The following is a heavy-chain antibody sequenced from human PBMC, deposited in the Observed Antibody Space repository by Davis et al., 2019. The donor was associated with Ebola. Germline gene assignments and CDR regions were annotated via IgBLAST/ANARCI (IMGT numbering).Heavy chain of an antibody. CDR3: ARHPGVGSASGRLDS. V-gene: IGHV4-34*01. CDR1: GGSFSGYY. D-gene: IGHD6-6*01. Sequence: MPSETLSLTCAVYGGSFSGYYWSWIRQPPGKGLEWIGEINHSGSTNYSPSLESRLTISGDTSKNQLSLKLTSVTAADTAIYYCARHPGVGSASGRLDSWGQGTLVVVSS. J-gene: IGHJ4*02. CDR2: INHSGST.